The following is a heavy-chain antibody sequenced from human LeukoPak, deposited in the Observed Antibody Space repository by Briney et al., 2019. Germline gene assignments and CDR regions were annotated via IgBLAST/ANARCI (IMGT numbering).Heavy chain of an antibody. Sequence: ASVKVSFKASGSTFTIYGISLVRQAPGQGLEWMGWVSAYNGKTKYAQKLQGRVTTTTDTSTSTAYMELRSLRSDDTAVYYCARDWYGELTAQPTDRDYYYYYYMDVWGKGTTVTVSS. V-gene: IGHV1-18*01. CDR3: ARDWYGELTAQPTDRDYYYYYYMDV. CDR1: GSTFTIYG. D-gene: IGHD3-10*01. J-gene: IGHJ6*03. CDR2: VSAYNGKT.